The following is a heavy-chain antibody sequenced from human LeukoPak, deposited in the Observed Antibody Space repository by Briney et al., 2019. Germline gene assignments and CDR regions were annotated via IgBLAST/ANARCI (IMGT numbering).Heavy chain of an antibody. V-gene: IGHV5-51*01. CDR3: AIAIVYGSGILPDWFDP. D-gene: IGHD3-10*01. J-gene: IGHJ5*02. CDR2: IYPGDSDT. Sequence: GESLKISCKGSGYSFTSYWIGWVRPMPGKGLEWMGIIYPGDSDTRYSPSFQGQVTISADKSISTAYLQWSSLKASDTAMYYCAIAIVYGSGILPDWFDPWGQGTLVTVSS. CDR1: GYSFTSYW.